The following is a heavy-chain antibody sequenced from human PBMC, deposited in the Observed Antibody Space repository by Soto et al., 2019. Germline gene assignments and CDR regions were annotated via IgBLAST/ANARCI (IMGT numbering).Heavy chain of an antibody. J-gene: IGHJ6*02. D-gene: IGHD1-26*01. Sequence: ASVKVSCKASGYTFARYAIHWVRQAPGQRPEWMGWIYVDDGNTQSSQRFQGRVTITRDTSASTAYMELSGLRSEDTAVYYCASKGGATGNYDGMGVWGQGTTFTVSS. CDR2: IYVDDGNT. CDR1: GYTFARYA. V-gene: IGHV1-3*01. CDR3: ASKGGATGNYDGMGV.